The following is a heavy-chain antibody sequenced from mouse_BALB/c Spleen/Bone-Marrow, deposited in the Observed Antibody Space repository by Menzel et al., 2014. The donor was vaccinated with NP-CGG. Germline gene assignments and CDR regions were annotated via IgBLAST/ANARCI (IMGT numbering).Heavy chain of an antibody. CDR3: VRGVNYRFDY. D-gene: IGHD2-1*01. Sequence: QVQLQQSGPELVKPGASVKISCKASGYAFSSSWMNWVKQRPGQGLEWIGRIYPGDGDTNYNGKFKGKATLTADKSSSTSYMQLSSLTSVDSAVYFWVRGVNYRFDYWRQGTTLTVSS. J-gene: IGHJ2*01. V-gene: IGHV1-82*01. CDR2: IYPGDGDT. CDR1: GYAFSSSW.